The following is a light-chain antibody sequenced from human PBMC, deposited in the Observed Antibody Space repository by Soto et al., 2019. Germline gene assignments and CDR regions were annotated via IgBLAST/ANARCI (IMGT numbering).Light chain of an antibody. Sequence: QPVLTQPASVSGSPGQSITISCTGTSSDVGGYKFVSWYQQHPGKAPKLIIYDVSNRPSGVSNRFSGSKSGNTASLTISGLQAEDEADYYCSSYTSNNTYVFGTGTKLTVL. CDR3: SSYTSNNTYV. V-gene: IGLV2-14*03. CDR2: DVS. CDR1: SSDVGGYKF. J-gene: IGLJ1*01.